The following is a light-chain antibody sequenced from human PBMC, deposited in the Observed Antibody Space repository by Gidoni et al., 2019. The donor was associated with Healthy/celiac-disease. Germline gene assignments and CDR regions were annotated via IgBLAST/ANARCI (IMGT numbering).Light chain of an antibody. V-gene: IGKV1-39*01. Sequence: DIQMTPSPSSLSASVGDRVTITRRASQSISRYLNWYQQKPGKAPKLLIYAASSLQSGVPSRFSGSGAGTDFTLTITSLQPEVFATYYCQHSYSTPLTFGPGTKVDIK. CDR1: QSISRY. CDR2: AAS. J-gene: IGKJ3*01. CDR3: QHSYSTPLT.